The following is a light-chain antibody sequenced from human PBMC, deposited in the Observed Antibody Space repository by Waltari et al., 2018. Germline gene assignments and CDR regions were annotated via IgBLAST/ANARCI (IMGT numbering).Light chain of an antibody. J-gene: IGKJ1*01. CDR2: KAS. CDR1: QSISSW. CDR3: QQYGSLWT. Sequence: DIQMTQSPSTLSASVGDRVTITCRASQSISSWLAWYQQKPGKAPRLLIYKASILESGVPSRFSSSGSGTGFTLTISSLQPDDSATYYCQQYGSLWTFGQGTKVEIK. V-gene: IGKV1-5*03.